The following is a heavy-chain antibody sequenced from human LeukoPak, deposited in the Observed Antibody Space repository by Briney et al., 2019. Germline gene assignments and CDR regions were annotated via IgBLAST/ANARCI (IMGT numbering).Heavy chain of an antibody. Sequence: GASVKVSCKASGYAFTGYYMHWVRQAPGQGLEWMGWINPNSGGTNYAQKFQGRVTMTRDTSISTAYMELSRLRSDDTAVYYCARGVPRAVAGNVYYGMDVWGQGTTVTVSS. CDR3: ARGVPRAVAGNVYYGMDV. D-gene: IGHD6-19*01. CDR2: INPNSGGT. J-gene: IGHJ6*02. V-gene: IGHV1-2*02. CDR1: GYAFTGYY.